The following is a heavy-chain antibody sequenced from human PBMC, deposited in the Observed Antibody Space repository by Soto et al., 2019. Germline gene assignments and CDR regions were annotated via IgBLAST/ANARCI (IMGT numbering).Heavy chain of an antibody. Sequence: PSETLSLTCTVSGGSISSYYWSWIRQPPGKGLEWIGYIYYSGSTNYNPSLKSRVTISVDTSKNQFSLKLSSVTAADTAVYYCARLTIAAAGSSFDVWFDPWGQGTLVTVSS. CDR1: GGSISSYY. D-gene: IGHD6-13*01. V-gene: IGHV4-59*08. J-gene: IGHJ5*02. CDR2: IYYSGST. CDR3: ARLTIAAAGSSFDVWFDP.